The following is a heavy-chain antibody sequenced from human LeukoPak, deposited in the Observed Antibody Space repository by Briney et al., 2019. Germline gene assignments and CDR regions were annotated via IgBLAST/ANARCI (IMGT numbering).Heavy chain of an antibody. Sequence: GGSLRLSCVASGFTFSSYSMNWVRQAPGKGLEWVSAISGSGGSTYYADSVKGRFTISRDNSKNTLYLQMNSLRAEDTAVYYCAKDEGLGWWELLGVFDYWGQGTLVTVSS. V-gene: IGHV3-23*01. CDR1: GFTFSSYS. D-gene: IGHD1-26*01. CDR2: ISGSGGST. CDR3: AKDEGLGWWELLGVFDY. J-gene: IGHJ4*02.